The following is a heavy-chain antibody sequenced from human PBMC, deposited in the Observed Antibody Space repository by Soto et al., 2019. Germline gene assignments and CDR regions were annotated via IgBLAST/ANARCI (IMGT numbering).Heavy chain of an antibody. D-gene: IGHD3-16*01. J-gene: IGHJ5*02. Sequence: QVQLVQSGAEVKKPGASVKVSCKASGYTFTGYYMHWVRQAPGQGLEWMGWINPNSGGTNYAQKFQGWVTMTRDTSISTAYMELSRLRSDDTAVYYCARDGGDGTTQGAGFDPWGQGTLVTVSS. CDR2: INPNSGGT. CDR1: GYTFTGYY. CDR3: ARDGGDGTTQGAGFDP. V-gene: IGHV1-2*04.